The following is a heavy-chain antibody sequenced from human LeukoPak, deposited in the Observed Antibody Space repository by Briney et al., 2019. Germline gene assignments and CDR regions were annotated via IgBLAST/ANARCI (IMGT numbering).Heavy chain of an antibody. CDR1: GFTVSSNY. CDR3: ARGGPAAGRFDY. V-gene: IGHV3-23*01. J-gene: IGHJ4*02. D-gene: IGHD6-13*01. CDR2: TSSSDAGT. Sequence: GGSLRLSCAASGFTVSSNYMSWVRQAPGKGLEWVAATSSSDAGTYHADSVRGRFTISRDNSKNTLYLQMNSLRAEDTAVYYCARGGPAAGRFDYWGQGTLVTVSS.